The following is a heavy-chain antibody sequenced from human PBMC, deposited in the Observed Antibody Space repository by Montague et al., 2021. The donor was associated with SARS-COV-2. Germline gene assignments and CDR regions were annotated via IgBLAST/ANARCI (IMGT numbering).Heavy chain of an antibody. CDR3: ARHGKTRIAMIVVVIGYFDY. V-gene: IGHV4-39*01. J-gene: IGHJ4*02. CDR2: IYYSGST. Sequence: SETLSLTCTVSGGSISSSSYSWGWIRQPPGKGLEWIGSIYYSGSTYYNPSLKSRVTISVDTSKNQFSLKLSSVTAADTAVYYCARHGKTRIAMIVVVIGYFDYGGQGTLVTVSS. D-gene: IGHD3-22*01. CDR1: GGSISSSSYS.